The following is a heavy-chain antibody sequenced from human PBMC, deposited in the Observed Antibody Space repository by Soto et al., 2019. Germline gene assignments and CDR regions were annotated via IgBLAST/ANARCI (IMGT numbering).Heavy chain of an antibody. CDR2: IYPGDSDT. V-gene: IGHV5-51*01. CDR3: ARGGGNDPRPVDY. Sequence: GESLKISCKGLGNSFNNWIGWVRQMPGEGLEWVGIIYPGDSDTRYSPSFQGQVTISADKSISTAYLQWSSLKPSDSAMYYCARGGGNDPRPVDYWGQGTLVTVSS. CDR1: GNSFNNW. D-gene: IGHD5-12*01. J-gene: IGHJ4*02.